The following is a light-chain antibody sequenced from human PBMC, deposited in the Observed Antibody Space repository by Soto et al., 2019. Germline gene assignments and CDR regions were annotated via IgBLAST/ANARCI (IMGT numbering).Light chain of an antibody. CDR1: HSVDSN. Sequence: EIVMTQSPGTLSVCTGQGATLSCRASHSVDSNLAWYQQKPGQAPRLLIFGASTRPTGIPDRFSGSGSGTEFTLTISSLQSEDFAVYYCQQYDKWPLTFGGGTKVEIK. J-gene: IGKJ4*01. CDR3: QQYDKWPLT. V-gene: IGKV3D-15*01. CDR2: GAS.